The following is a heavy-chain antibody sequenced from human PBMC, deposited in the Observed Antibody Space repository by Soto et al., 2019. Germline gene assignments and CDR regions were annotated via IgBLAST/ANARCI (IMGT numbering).Heavy chain of an antibody. CDR2: IYYSGST. CDR1: GVSISSGGYY. V-gene: IGHV4-31*03. CDR3: ARDNADDYDFWSGSYFDY. Sequence: SETLSLTCTVSGVSISSGGYYWSWIHQHPGKGLEWIGYIYYSGSTYYNPSLKSRVTISVDTSKNQFSLKLSSVTAADTAVYYCARDNADDYDFWSGSYFDYWGQGTLVTVSS. D-gene: IGHD3-3*01. J-gene: IGHJ4*02.